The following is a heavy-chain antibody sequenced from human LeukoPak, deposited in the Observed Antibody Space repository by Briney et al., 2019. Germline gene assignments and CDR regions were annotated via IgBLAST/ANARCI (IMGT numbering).Heavy chain of an antibody. V-gene: IGHV4-34*01. Sequence: SETLSLTCNVYSGSFSGYFWSWIRQSPEKGLEWIGGINQSGNTKYNPSLKSRVTISIDTSKNQFSLKLSSVTAADTAVYYCARTASSWYLGYFDYWGQGTLVTVSS. CDR1: SGSFSGYF. CDR2: INQSGNT. D-gene: IGHD6-13*01. J-gene: IGHJ4*02. CDR3: ARTASSWYLGYFDY.